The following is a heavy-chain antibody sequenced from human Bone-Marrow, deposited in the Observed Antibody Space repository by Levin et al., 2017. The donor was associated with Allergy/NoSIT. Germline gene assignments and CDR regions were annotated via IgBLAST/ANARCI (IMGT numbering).Heavy chain of an antibody. J-gene: IGHJ3*02. V-gene: IGHV3-21*01. CDR2: FSSSGSDM. CDR1: GFTFSIYS. CDR3: ARGIIGDVRVAHKEAFDI. Sequence: GGSLRLSCTVSGFTFSIYSINWVRQAPGKGLEWVSSFSSSGSDMYYVDPVKGRFTISRDNAKNSLTLQMNSLRAEDTAVYYCARGIIGDVRVAHKEAFDIWGQGTMVSVSS. D-gene: IGHD2-8*02.